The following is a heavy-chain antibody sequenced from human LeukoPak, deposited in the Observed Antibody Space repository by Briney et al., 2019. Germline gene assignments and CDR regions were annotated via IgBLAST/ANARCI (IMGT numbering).Heavy chain of an antibody. CDR1: GGTFSSYA. CDR3: ARELIAARPTNWFDP. Sequence: SVKVSCKASGGTFSSYAISWVRQAPGQGLEWMGGIIPIFGTANYAQKFQGRVTITADKSTSTAYMELSSLRSEDTAVYYCARELIAARPTNWFDPWGQGTLVTVSS. V-gene: IGHV1-69*06. J-gene: IGHJ5*02. D-gene: IGHD6-6*01. CDR2: IIPIFGTA.